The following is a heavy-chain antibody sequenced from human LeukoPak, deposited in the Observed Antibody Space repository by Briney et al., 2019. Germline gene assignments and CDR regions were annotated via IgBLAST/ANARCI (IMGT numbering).Heavy chain of an antibody. CDR2: INAGNGNT. Sequence: ASVKVSCKASGYTFTSYGISWVRQAPGQGLEWMGWINAGNGNTKYSQKFQGRVTITRDTSASTVYMELSSLRSEDTAVYYCARVNGYSFGSGDYWGQGTLVTVSS. V-gene: IGHV1-3*01. CDR3: ARVNGYSFGSGDY. D-gene: IGHD5-18*01. CDR1: GYTFTSYG. J-gene: IGHJ4*02.